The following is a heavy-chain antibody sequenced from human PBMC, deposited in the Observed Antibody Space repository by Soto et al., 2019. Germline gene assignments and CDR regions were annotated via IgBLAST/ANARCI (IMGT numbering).Heavy chain of an antibody. V-gene: IGHV1-2*04. CDR3: ARSNYYDSSGYSYAFDI. Sequence: ASVKVSCKASGYTFTGYYMHWVRQAPGQGLEWMGWINPNSGGTNYAKKFQGWVTMTRDTSISTAYMELSRLRSDDTAVYYCARSNYYDSSGYSYAFDIWGKGTMVTVSS. CDR1: GYTFTGYY. CDR2: INPNSGGT. J-gene: IGHJ3*02. D-gene: IGHD3-22*01.